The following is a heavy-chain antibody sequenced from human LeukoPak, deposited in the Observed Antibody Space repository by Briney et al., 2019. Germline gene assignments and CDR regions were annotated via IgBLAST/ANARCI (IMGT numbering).Heavy chain of an antibody. CDR2: ISSTGTMI. D-gene: IGHD2-21*01. J-gene: IGHJ4*02. V-gene: IGHV3-11*01. CDR3: AKIPRF. CDR1: GGSISSYY. Sequence: LSLTCTVSGGSISSYYMTWIRQAPGKGLEWVSHISSTGTMIYYADSVKGRFSISRDNAKRSLYLQMNRLRVEDTGVYYCAKIPRFWGQGVLVTVSS.